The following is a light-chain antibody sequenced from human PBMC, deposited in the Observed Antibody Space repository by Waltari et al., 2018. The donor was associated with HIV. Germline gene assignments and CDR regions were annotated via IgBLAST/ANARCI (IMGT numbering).Light chain of an antibody. Sequence: DIQMTQSPSTLSANVGDSVTITCWATETINTWLAWFQQKPGKAPKLLISKASNLERGVSPRFNGSGSGTEFTLTISSLQPDDFATYFCQHYINYPWTFGQGTKVEI. V-gene: IGKV1-5*03. CDR3: QHYINYPWT. J-gene: IGKJ1*01. CDR2: KAS. CDR1: ETINTW.